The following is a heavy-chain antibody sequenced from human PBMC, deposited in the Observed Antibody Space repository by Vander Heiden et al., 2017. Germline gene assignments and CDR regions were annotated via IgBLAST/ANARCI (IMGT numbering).Heavy chain of an antibody. CDR2: IIPICGTA. Sequence: QVQLVQSGAEVKKPGSSVKVSCKASGGTFSSYAIGWGRQAPGQGIEWMGGIIPICGTANYAQKFQGRVTITADESTSTAYMELSSLRSEDTAVYYCARLSTTKEGGWFDPWGQGTLVTVSS. V-gene: IGHV1-69*01. CDR1: GGTFSSYA. J-gene: IGHJ5*02. D-gene: IGHD1-26*01. CDR3: ARLSTTKEGGWFDP.